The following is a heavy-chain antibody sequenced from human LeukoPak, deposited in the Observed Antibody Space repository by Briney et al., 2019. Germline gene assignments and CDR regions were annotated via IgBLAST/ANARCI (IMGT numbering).Heavy chain of an antibody. J-gene: IGHJ3*02. CDR3: VGAVSGTLGGAFDI. CDR1: GYTFIDYF. V-gene: IGHV1-2*02. D-gene: IGHD1-7*01. CDR2: INPNSGVT. Sequence: ASVKVSCKASGYTFIDYFIHWMRQTPGQGHEWLGWINPNSGVTRYAQKFQDRVTMTRDTAAYMELSSLKSDDTAVYYCVGAVSGTLGGAFDIWGQGTAVTVSS.